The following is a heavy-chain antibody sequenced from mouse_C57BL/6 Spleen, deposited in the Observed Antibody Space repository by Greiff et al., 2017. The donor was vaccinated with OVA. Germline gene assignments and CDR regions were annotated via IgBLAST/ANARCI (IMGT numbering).Heavy chain of an antibody. Sequence: EVQLVESGGGLVKPGGSLKLSCAASGFTFSSYAMSWVRQTPEKRLEWVATISDGGSYTYYPDNVKGRFTISRDNAKNNLYLQMSHLKSEDTAMYYCARDEKYLCDYWGQGTTLTVSS. V-gene: IGHV5-4*01. D-gene: IGHD5-1*01. CDR1: GFTFSSYA. J-gene: IGHJ2*01. CDR2: ISDGGSYT. CDR3: ARDEKYLCDY.